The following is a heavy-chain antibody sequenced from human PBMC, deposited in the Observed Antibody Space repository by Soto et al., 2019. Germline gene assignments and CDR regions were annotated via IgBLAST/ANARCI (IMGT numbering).Heavy chain of an antibody. Sequence: QVQLEESGGGVVQPGRSLRLSCEASGFTFNTYSMHWVRQPPGKGLEWLAAIWYDGTQKYYADSVKGRFIISRDNSKKTLYLQMSSLRGEDTAMYYCATIEPNPEWGQGTLVTVSS. D-gene: IGHD2-8*01. CDR3: ATIEPNPE. J-gene: IGHJ4*02. V-gene: IGHV3-33*01. CDR1: GFTFNTYS. CDR2: IWYDGTQK.